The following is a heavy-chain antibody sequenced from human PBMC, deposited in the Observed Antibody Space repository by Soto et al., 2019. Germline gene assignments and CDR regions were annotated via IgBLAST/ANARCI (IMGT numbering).Heavy chain of an antibody. CDR2: IKQDGSEK. CDR1: GFTFSSYW. CDR3: ARVPGFLEWLLPESLDY. J-gene: IGHJ4*02. Sequence: GGSLRLSCAASGFTFSSYWMSWVRQAPGKGLEWVANIKQDGSEKYYVDSVKGRFTISRDNAKNPLYLQMNSLRAEDTAVYYCARVPGFLEWLLPESLDYWGQGTLVTVSS. V-gene: IGHV3-7*01. D-gene: IGHD3-3*01.